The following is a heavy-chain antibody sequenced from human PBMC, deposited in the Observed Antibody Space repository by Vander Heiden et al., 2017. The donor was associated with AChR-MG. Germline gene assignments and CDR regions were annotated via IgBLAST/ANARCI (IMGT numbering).Heavy chain of an antibody. CDR3: ARNGRTFAS. CDR1: GFTISSSW. D-gene: IGHD2-8*01. V-gene: IGHV3-7*01. Sequence: EVQLVGSGGGSVQPGGSLRLSCAASGFTISSSWLRWVRPGAGEGVEWVANIKPDGSEKFYVDSGKGRFTISRDNAKNSVYLQMNSLRPEDTAVYYCARNGRTFASCGQGTLVTVSS. J-gene: IGHJ5*01. CDR2: IKPDGSEK.